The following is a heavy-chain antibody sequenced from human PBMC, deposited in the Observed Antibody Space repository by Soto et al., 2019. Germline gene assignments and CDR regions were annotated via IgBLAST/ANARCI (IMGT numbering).Heavy chain of an antibody. J-gene: IGHJ5*02. D-gene: IGHD2-2*01. CDR3: ARDPGDCSSTSCYRA. CDR1: GGTFSSYT. V-gene: IGHV1-69*04. CDR2: IIPILGIA. Sequence: SVKVSCKASGGTFSSYTISWVRQAPGQGLEWMGRIIPILGIANYAQKFQGRVTITADKSTSTAYMELSSLRSEDTAVYYCARDPGDCSSTSCYRAWGQGTLVTVSS.